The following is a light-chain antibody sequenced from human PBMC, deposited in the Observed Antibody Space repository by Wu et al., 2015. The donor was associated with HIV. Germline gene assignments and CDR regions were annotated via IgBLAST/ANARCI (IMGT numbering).Light chain of an antibody. CDR3: QQYNNWPPLT. CDR2: DAF. CDR1: QRVSSD. J-gene: IGKJ4*01. Sequence: EIVMTQSPAILSVSPGERATLSCRASQRVSSDLAWYQQKFGQAPRLLIYDAFTRATAIPARFSGSGSGTEFTLTISSMQSEDFAVYYCQQYNNWPPLTFGGGTKVEIK. V-gene: IGKV3-15*01.